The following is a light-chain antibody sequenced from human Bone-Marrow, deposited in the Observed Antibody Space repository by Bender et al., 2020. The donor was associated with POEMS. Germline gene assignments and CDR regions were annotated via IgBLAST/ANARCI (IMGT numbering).Light chain of an antibody. CDR3: QAWDTYSVI. J-gene: IGLJ2*01. CDR1: NIARKS. Sequence: SYVLTQPPSVSVAPGQTARITCGGDNIARKSVHWYQQKVGQAPVLVVFDDSDRPSGIPERFSGSNSGNTATLTISGTQAMDEADYYCQAWDTYSVIFGGGTKLTVL. V-gene: IGLV3-21*02. CDR2: DDS.